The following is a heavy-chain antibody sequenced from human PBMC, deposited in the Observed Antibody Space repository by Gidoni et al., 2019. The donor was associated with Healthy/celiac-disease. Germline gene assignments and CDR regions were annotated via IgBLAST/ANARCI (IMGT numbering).Heavy chain of an antibody. D-gene: IGHD7-27*01. CDR3: APNWGSGNWFDP. Sequence: QVQLQQWGAGLFKPSETLSLTFAVYGGSFSGYYWSWIRQPPGKGLEWIGEINHSGSTNYNPSLKSRVTISVDTSKNQFSLKLSSVTAADTAVYYCAPNWGSGNWFDPWGQGTLVTVSS. CDR2: INHSGST. CDR1: GGSFSGYY. J-gene: IGHJ5*02. V-gene: IGHV4-34*01.